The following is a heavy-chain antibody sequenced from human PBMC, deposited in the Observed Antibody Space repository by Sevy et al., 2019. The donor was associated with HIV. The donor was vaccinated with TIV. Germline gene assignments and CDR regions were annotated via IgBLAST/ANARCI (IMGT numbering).Heavy chain of an antibody. CDR2: INSDGSST. Sequence: GGSLRLSCAASGFTFSSYWMHWVRQAPGKGLVWVSRINSDGSSTSYADSVKGRFTISRDNAKNTLYLQMNSLRAEDTAVYYCARDPRAYSNGWYFGGWFDPWGQGTLVTVSS. J-gene: IGHJ5*02. V-gene: IGHV3-74*01. CDR1: GFTFSSYW. CDR3: ARDPRAYSNGWYFGGWFDP. D-gene: IGHD6-19*01.